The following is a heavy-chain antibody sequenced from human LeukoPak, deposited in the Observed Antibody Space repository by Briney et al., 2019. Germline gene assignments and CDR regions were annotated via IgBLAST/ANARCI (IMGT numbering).Heavy chain of an antibody. CDR1: GYTFTGYY. Sequence: ASVKVSCKASGYTFTGYYMHWVRQAPGQGLEWMGWINPNSGGTNYAQKFQGRVTMTRDTSISTAYMELSRLRSDDTAVYYCARVRHSSSWPNWFDPWGQGTLVTVSS. CDR2: INPNSGGT. V-gene: IGHV1-2*02. CDR3: ARVRHSSSWPNWFDP. J-gene: IGHJ5*02. D-gene: IGHD6-13*01.